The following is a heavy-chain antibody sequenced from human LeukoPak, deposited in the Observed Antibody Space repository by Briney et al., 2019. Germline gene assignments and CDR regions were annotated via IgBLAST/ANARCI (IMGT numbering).Heavy chain of an antibody. V-gene: IGHV4-39*01. CDR2: IYHSGST. J-gene: IGHJ4*02. D-gene: IGHD4-17*01. Sequence: PSETLSLTCTVSGGSISSSSYYWGWIRQPPGKGLEWIGSIYHSGSTYYNPSLKSRVTISVDTSKNQFSLKLSSVTAADTAVYCCARHKYGDPFDYWGQGTLVTVSS. CDR1: GGSISSSSYY. CDR3: ARHKYGDPFDY.